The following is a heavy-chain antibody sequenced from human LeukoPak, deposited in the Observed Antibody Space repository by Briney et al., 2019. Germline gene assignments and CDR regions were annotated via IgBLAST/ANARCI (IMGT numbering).Heavy chain of an antibody. CDR1: GGSFSGYY. J-gene: IGHJ4*02. CDR2: INHSGST. Sequence: SETLSLTCAVYGGSFSGYYWSWIRQPPGKGLEWIGEINHSGSTNYNPYLKSRVTISVDTSKNQFSLKLSSVTAADPAVYYCARGLPGATPGFDYWGQGTLVTVSS. CDR3: ARGLPGATPGFDY. D-gene: IGHD1-26*01. V-gene: IGHV4-34*01.